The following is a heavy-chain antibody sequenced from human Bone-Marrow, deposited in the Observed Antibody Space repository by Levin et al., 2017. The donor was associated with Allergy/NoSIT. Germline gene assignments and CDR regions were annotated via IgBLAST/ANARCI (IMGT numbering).Heavy chain of an antibody. CDR3: VKDKSAATWSYFDS. J-gene: IGHJ4*02. D-gene: IGHD2-15*01. V-gene: IGHV3-9*01. CDR1: GFTFDSYA. Sequence: LSLTCAASGFTFDSYAMHWVRQAPGKGLEWVSGISWNSDNIGYADSVKGRFTISRDNAKNSLYLQMRSLRVEDTALYFCVKDKSAATWSYFDSWGQGILVTVSS. CDR2: ISWNSDNI.